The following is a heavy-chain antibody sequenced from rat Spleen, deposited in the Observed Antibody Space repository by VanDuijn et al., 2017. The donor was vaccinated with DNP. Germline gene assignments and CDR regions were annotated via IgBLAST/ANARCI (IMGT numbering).Heavy chain of an antibody. CDR3: ARHRGAMDA. CDR2: IRYDGSST. V-gene: IGHV5-7*01. J-gene: IGHJ4*01. CDR1: GFTFCDYN. D-gene: IGHD4-3*01. Sequence: EVQLVESGGGLVQPGRSLKLSCAASGFTFCDYNMAWVRQAPKTGLEWVATIRYDGSSTYYRDSLKGRFTISRGNAKSTLYLQMDSLRSEDMATYYCARHRGAMDAWGQGTSVTVSS.